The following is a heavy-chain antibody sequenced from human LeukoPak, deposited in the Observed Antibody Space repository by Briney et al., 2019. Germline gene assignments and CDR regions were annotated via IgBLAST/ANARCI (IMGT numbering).Heavy chain of an antibody. V-gene: IGHV3-23*01. CDR3: AKEAWFGEYGGSFDY. J-gene: IGHJ4*02. Sequence: ETLSLTCSVSGGSISSGGYYWSWVRQAPGKGLEWVSAISGSGGSTYYADSVKGRFTISRDNSKNTLYLQMNSLRAEDTAVYYCAKEAWFGEYGGSFDYWGQGTLVTVSS. D-gene: IGHD3-10*01. CDR1: GGSISSGGYY. CDR2: ISGSGGST.